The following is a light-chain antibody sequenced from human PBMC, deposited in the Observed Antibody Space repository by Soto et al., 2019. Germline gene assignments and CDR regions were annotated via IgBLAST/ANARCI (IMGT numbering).Light chain of an antibody. CDR3: AAWDDTLRARV. V-gene: IGLV1-44*01. J-gene: IGLJ2*01. CDR2: SDD. Sequence: QSVLTQPPSASGTPGQRVTISCSGSNSNIGRNTVSWYQQVPGTAPKSLIYSDDQRPSGVPDRISGSRSGTSASLAISGLQSGDEAEYYCAAWDDTLRARVFGGGTKRTVL. CDR1: NSNIGRNT.